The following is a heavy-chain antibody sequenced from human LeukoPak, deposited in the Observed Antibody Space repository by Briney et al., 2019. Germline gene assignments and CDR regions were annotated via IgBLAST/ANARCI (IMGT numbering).Heavy chain of an antibody. CDR3: ARSNQADDY. CDR2: INPGGSSI. J-gene: IGHJ4*02. D-gene: IGHD1-14*01. Sequence: PGGSLRLSCAASGFTFSSYWMHWVRQVPGKGLVWVARINPGGSSITYADSVKGRFTISRDNAKNTLYLQMDSLRAEDTGVYYCARSNQADDYWGQGTLDTVSS. CDR1: GFTFSSYW. V-gene: IGHV3-74*01.